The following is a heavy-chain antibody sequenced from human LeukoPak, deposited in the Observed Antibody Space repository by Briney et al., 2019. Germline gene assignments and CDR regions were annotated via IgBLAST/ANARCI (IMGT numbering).Heavy chain of an antibody. CDR2: ISYDGSNK. J-gene: IGHJ4*02. V-gene: IGHV3-30*04. D-gene: IGHD5-18*01. Sequence: GGSPRLSCAASGFTFSSYAMHWVRQAPGKGLEWVAVISYDGSNKYYADSVKGRFTISRDNSKNTPYPQMNSLRAEDTAVYYCARDEWDTGGIFDYWGQGTLVTVSS. CDR1: GFTFSSYA. CDR3: ARDEWDTGGIFDY.